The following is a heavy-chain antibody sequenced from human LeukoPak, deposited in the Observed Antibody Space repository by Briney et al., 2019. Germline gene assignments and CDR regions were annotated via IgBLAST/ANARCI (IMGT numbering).Heavy chain of an antibody. CDR3: ARGGWGIVVVPAAENDY. CDR1: GYTFTSYG. V-gene: IGHV1-18*01. D-gene: IGHD2-2*01. CDR2: ISAYNGNT. J-gene: IGHJ4*02. Sequence: RASVKVSCKASGYTFTSYGISWVRQAPGQGLVWMGWISAYNGNTNYAQKLQGRVTMTTDTSTSTAYMELRSLRSDDTVVYYCARGGWGIVVVPAAENDYWGQGTLVTVSS.